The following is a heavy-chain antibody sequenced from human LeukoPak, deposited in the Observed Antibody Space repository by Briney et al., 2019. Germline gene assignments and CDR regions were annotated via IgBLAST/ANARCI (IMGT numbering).Heavy chain of an antibody. J-gene: IGHJ4*02. CDR2: ISYDGSNK. D-gene: IGHD5-18*01. CDR3: ARSKVDTAMVIMYYFDY. Sequence: GRSLRLSCAASGFTFSSYAMHWVRQAPGKGLEWVAVISYDGSNKYCADSVKGRFTISRDNSKNTLYLQMNSLRAEDTAVYYCARSKVDTAMVIMYYFDYWGQGTLVTVSS. V-gene: IGHV3-30-3*01. CDR1: GFTFSSYA.